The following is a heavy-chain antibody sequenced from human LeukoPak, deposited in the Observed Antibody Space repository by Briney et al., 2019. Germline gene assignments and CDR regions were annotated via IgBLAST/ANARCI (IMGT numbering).Heavy chain of an antibody. CDR1: GVSISSYY. CDR3: ARMGPYGSTGAFDV. D-gene: IGHD2-8*02. Sequence: SETLSLTCTISGVSISSYYWRWIRQPPGKGLEWIEYIYYSGSTNYNPSLKSRVTISVDTSKNQFSLKLSSVTALDTAVYYCARMGPYGSTGAFDVWGQGTMVTVSS. CDR2: IYYSGST. V-gene: IGHV4-59*12. J-gene: IGHJ3*01.